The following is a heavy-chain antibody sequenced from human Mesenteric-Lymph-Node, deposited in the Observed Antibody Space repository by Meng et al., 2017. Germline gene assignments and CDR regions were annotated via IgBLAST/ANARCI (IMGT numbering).Heavy chain of an antibody. CDR3: ARLSWLQYSLDY. Sequence: QLQGSGPGLVRPSETLSLTCTVSGGSFSSGSYYWSWIRQPPGKGLEWIGYIYYSGSTNYNPSLRSRVTISVDTSKNQFSLKLSSVTAADTAVYYCARLSWLQYSLDYWGQGTLVTVSS. D-gene: IGHD5-24*01. V-gene: IGHV4-61*01. J-gene: IGHJ4*02. CDR2: IYYSGST. CDR1: GGSFSSGSYY.